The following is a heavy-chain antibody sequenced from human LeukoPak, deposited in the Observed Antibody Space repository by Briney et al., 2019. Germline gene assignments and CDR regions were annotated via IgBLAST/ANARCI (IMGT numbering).Heavy chain of an antibody. D-gene: IGHD2-15*01. V-gene: IGHV3-48*01. CDR2: ISSSSSSI. CDR3: ARGGSRGSFDL. J-gene: IGHJ5*02. Sequence: PGGSLRLSCAASGFTFSSYSMNWVRQAPGKGLEWVSYISSSSSSIYYADSVKGRFTISRDNSKNTVFLQMNSLRAEDTAVYYCARGGSRGSFDLWGQGTLVTVSS. CDR1: GFTFSSYS.